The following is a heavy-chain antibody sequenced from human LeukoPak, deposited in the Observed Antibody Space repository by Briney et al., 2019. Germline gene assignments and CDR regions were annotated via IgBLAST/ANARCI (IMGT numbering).Heavy chain of an antibody. CDR3: ARHFRVVTATNYYYYGMDV. CDR1: GVSISSSNW. V-gene: IGHV4-4*02. J-gene: IGHJ6*02. D-gene: IGHD2-21*02. CDR2: IYHSGIT. Sequence: SETLSLTCAVSGVSISSSNWWSWVRQPPGKGLEWIGEIYHSGITNYNPSLKSRVTISVDKSKNHFSLKLSSVTAADTAVYYCARHFRVVTATNYYYYGMDVWGQGTTVTVSS.